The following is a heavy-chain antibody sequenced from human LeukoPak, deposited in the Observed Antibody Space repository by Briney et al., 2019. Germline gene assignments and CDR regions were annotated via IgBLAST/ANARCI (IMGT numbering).Heavy chain of an antibody. D-gene: IGHD6-13*01. CDR1: GGSFSGYY. Sequence: SETLSLTCAVYGGSFSGYYWSWIRQPPGKGLEWIGEINHSGSTNYNPSLKSRVTISVDTSKNQFSLKLSSVTAADTAVYYCASTGYSSSWYFSDYWGQGTLVTVSS. CDR3: ASTGYSSSWYFSDY. V-gene: IGHV4-34*01. CDR2: INHSGST. J-gene: IGHJ4*02.